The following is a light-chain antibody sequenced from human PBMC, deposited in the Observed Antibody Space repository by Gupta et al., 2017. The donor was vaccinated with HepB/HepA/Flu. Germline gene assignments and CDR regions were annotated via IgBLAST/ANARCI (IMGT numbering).Light chain of an antibody. CDR3: QQTYSTPRT. V-gene: IGKV1-39*01. CDR1: QSISSY. Sequence: NMTQSPSSLSASVGDRVTITCRASQSISSYLNWYQQQPGKAPKILIYAASSLQSGVPSRFSGSGSGTDFTLTISRLPPEDFATYYCQQTYSTPRTFGQGTKVEIK. J-gene: IGKJ1*01. CDR2: AAS.